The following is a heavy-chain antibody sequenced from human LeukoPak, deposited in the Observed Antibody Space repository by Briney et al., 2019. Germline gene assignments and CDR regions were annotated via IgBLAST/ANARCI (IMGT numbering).Heavy chain of an antibody. CDR1: GFTFSDYS. D-gene: IGHD3-10*01. J-gene: IGHJ4*02. CDR2: VNTVSSYI. V-gene: IGHV3-21*04. CDR3: AKDLFTMVRGVLKS. Sequence: GGSLRLSCAASGFTFSDYSMNWVRQAPGKGLEWVASVNTVSSYIYYADSMRGRFTISRDNAKNSLFLQMNSLRAEDTALYYCAKDLFTMVRGVLKSWGQGTLVTVSS.